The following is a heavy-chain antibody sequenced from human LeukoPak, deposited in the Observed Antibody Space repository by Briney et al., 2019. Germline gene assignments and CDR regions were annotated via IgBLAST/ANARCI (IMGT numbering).Heavy chain of an antibody. Sequence: GGSLRLSCAASGFTFSSYWMHWVRQAPGKGLVWVSRINSDGSSTSYADSVKGRFTISRDNAKNTLYLQMTSLRAEDTAVYYCAREARARVPAALDYWGQGTLVTVSS. D-gene: IGHD2-2*01. CDR1: GFTFSSYW. J-gene: IGHJ4*02. CDR3: AREARARVPAALDY. CDR2: INSDGSST. V-gene: IGHV3-74*01.